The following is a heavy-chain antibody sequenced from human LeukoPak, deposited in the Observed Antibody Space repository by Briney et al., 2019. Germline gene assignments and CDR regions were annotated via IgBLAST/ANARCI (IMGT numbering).Heavy chain of an antibody. CDR1: GGSISSYY. D-gene: IGHD6-13*01. J-gene: IGHJ1*01. Sequence: PSETLSLTCTVSGGSISSYYWSWIRQPPGKGLEWIGYMYYSGSTNYNPSLKSRVTISVDTSKNQFSLKLSSVTAADTAVYYCASYGYSRPFAEYFQHWGQGTLVTVSS. CDR3: ASYGYSRPFAEYFQH. V-gene: IGHV4-59*08. CDR2: MYYSGST.